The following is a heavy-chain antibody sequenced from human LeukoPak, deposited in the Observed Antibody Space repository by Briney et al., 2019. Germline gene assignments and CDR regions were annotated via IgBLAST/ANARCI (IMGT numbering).Heavy chain of an antibody. CDR1: GGSISRYY. CDR2: IYYSGST. CDR3: ARHDMDVAGGGLDYFDY. D-gene: IGHD1-26*01. Sequence: LETLSLTCTVSGGSISRYYWSWIRQPPGKGLEWIGYIYYSGSTNYNPSLKSRVAISVDTSKNQFSLKLSSVTAADTAVYYCARHDMDVAGGGLDYFDYWGQGTLVTVSS. V-gene: IGHV4-59*08. J-gene: IGHJ4*02.